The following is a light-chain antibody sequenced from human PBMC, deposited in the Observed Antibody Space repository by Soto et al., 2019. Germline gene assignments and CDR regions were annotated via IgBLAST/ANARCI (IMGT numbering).Light chain of an antibody. V-gene: IGLV4-69*01. CDR2: LNSDGSH. J-gene: IGLJ2*01. CDR1: SGHSSYA. CDR3: QTWGTGIVV. Sequence: QSVLTQSPSASASLGASVKLTCTLSSGHSSYAIEWHQQQPEKGPRYLMKLNSDGSHSKGDGIPDRFSGSSSGAERYLTISSLQYEDEADYYCQTWGTGIVVFGGGTKLTVL.